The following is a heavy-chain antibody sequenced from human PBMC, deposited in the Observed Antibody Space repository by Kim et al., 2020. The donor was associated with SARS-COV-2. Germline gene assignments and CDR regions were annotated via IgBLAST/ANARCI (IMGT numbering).Heavy chain of an antibody. J-gene: IGHJ6*02. D-gene: IGHD3-22*01. CDR2: IKQDGSEK. V-gene: IGHV3-7*03. Sequence: GGSLRLSCAASGFTFSSYWMSWVRQAPGKGLEWVANIKQDGSEKYYVDSVKGRFTISRDNAKNSLYLQMNSLRAEDTAVYYCARAADYYDSSGYRYYYYYYGMDVWGQGTTVTVSS. CDR1: GFTFSSYW. CDR3: ARAADYYDSSGYRYYYYYYGMDV.